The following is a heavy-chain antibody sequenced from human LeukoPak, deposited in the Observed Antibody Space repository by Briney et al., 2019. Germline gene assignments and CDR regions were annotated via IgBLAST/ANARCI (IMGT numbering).Heavy chain of an antibody. Sequence: GRSLRLSCAASGFTFSTYGMSWVRQAPGKGLEWVSGISGSGGNTYYADSVKGRFTISRDNSKNTLYLQMNSLRVEDTAVYYCAKDNVQLWLPDYWGQGTLVTVSS. V-gene: IGHV3-23*01. CDR1: GFTFSTYG. D-gene: IGHD5-18*01. CDR2: ISGSGGNT. CDR3: AKDNVQLWLPDY. J-gene: IGHJ4*02.